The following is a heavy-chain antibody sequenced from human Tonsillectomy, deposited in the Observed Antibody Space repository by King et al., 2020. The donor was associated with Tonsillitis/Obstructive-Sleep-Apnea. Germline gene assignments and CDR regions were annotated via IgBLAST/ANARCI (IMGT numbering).Heavy chain of an antibody. CDR2: ISSSSDTI. V-gene: IGHV3-48*02. J-gene: IGHJ6*03. Sequence: LLVESGGGLVQPGGSLRLSCAASGFTFSSYSVNWVRQAPGKGLEWVSYISSSSDTIYYADSVKGRFTISRDNAKNSLYLQMNSLRDEDTAVYYCARDGGEYGNYSYYYMDVWGKGTTVTVSS. D-gene: IGHD3-10*01. CDR1: GFTFSSYS. CDR3: ARDGGEYGNYSYYYMDV.